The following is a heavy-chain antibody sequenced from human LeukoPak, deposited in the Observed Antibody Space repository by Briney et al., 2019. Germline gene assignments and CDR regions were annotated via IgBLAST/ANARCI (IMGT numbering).Heavy chain of an antibody. CDR1: GYTLTELS. Sequence: GASVKVSCKVSGYTLTELSMHWVRQAPGKGLEWTGGFDPEDGETIYAQKFQGRVTMTEDTSTDTAYMELSSLRSEDTAVYYCARSSMIVVVIRDIFDYWGQGTLVTVSS. CDR2: FDPEDGET. CDR3: ARSSMIVVVIRDIFDY. D-gene: IGHD3-22*01. V-gene: IGHV1-24*01. J-gene: IGHJ4*02.